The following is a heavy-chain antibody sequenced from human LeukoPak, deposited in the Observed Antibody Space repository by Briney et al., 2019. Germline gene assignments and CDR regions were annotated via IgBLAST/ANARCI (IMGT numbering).Heavy chain of an antibody. J-gene: IGHJ1*01. CDR2: ISSSSSYI. D-gene: IGHD2-2*01. Sequence: GGSLRLSCAASGFTFSSYSMNWVRQAPGKGLEWVSSISSSSSYIYYADSVKGRFTTSRDNAKNSMYLQMNSLRAEDTAVYYCAREGDCSSTSCYPTYAEYFQHWGQGTLVTVSS. CDR1: GFTFSSYS. V-gene: IGHV3-21*01. CDR3: AREGDCSSTSCYPTYAEYFQH.